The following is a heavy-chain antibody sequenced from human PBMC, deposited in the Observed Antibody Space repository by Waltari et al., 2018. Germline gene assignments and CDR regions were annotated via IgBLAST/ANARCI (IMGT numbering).Heavy chain of an antibody. V-gene: IGHV4-59*01. CDR1: GGSISSYY. J-gene: IGHJ3*02. D-gene: IGHD2-2*01. Sequence: QVQLQESGPGLVKPSETLSLTCTVSGGSISSYYWSWIRQPPGKGLEWSGYIYYSGSTNYNPSLKSRVTISVDTSKNQFSLKLSSVTAADTAVYYCASGMIVVPAAAAFDIWGQGTMVTVSS. CDR3: ASGMIVVPAAAAFDI. CDR2: IYYSGST.